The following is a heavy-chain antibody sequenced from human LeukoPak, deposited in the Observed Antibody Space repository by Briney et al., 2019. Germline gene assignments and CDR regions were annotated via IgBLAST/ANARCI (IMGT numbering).Heavy chain of an antibody. CDR1: GFTFDDYA. Sequence: GGSLRLSCAASGFTFDDYAMHWVRQAPGKGLEWVSLISGDGGSTYYADSVKGRFTISRDNSKNSLYLQMNSLRTEDTALYYCAKDYYDILTGLFDYWRQGTLVTVSS. V-gene: IGHV3-43*02. D-gene: IGHD3-9*01. CDR2: ISGDGGST. CDR3: AKDYYDILTGLFDY. J-gene: IGHJ4*02.